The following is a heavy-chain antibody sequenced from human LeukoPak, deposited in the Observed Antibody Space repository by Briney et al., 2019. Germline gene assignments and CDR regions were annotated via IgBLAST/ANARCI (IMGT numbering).Heavy chain of an antibody. J-gene: IGHJ5*02. CDR3: ARDAGDCGGDCPRWFDP. Sequence: VGSLRLSCAASGFTFSSYWMHWVRQAPGKGLVWVSRINPDGATTSYADSVKGRFTISRDNAKNTVDLQMNSLRGEDTAVYYCARDAGDCGGDCPRWFDPWGQG. D-gene: IGHD2-21*02. V-gene: IGHV3-74*01. CDR1: GFTFSSYW. CDR2: INPDGATT.